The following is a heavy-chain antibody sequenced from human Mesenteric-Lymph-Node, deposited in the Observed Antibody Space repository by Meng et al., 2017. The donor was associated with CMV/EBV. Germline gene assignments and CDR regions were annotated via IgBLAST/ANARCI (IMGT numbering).Heavy chain of an antibody. CDR1: GFTFSSYS. Sequence: GGSLRLSCAASGFTFSSYSMIWVRQAPGKGLEWVANIKQDGSEKYYVDSVKGRFTISRDNAKNSLYLQMNSLRAEDTAVYYCARDFDYWGQGTLVTVSS. J-gene: IGHJ4*02. CDR2: IKQDGSEK. V-gene: IGHV3-7*01. CDR3: ARDFDY.